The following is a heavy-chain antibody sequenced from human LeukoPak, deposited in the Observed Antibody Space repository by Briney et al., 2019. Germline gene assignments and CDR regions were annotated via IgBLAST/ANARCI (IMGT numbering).Heavy chain of an antibody. J-gene: IGHJ3*02. CDR2: ISGSGGST. CDR3: AASWFGEILDAFDI. Sequence: PGGSLGLSCTASGFAFSVYAMSWVRQAPGKGLEWVSAISGSGGSTYYADSVKGRFTISRDNSKNTLYLQMNSLRAEDTAVYYCAASWFGEILDAFDIWGQGTMVTVSS. V-gene: IGHV3-23*01. CDR1: GFAFSVYA. D-gene: IGHD3-10*01.